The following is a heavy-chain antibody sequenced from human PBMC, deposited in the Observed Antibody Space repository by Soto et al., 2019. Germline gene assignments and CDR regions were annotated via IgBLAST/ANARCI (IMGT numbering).Heavy chain of an antibody. CDR2: IYYSGST. D-gene: IGHD6-13*01. V-gene: IGHV4-39*01. CDR3: ARRERAAGTDWWFDP. CDR1: GGSISSSSFH. Sequence: SETLSLTCTVSGGSISSSSFHWGWIRQPPGKGLEWIGSIYYSGSTYYSPSLKSRVTISVDTSKNQFSLKLSSVTAADTALYYCARRERAAGTDWWFDPWGQGTLVTSPQ. J-gene: IGHJ5*02.